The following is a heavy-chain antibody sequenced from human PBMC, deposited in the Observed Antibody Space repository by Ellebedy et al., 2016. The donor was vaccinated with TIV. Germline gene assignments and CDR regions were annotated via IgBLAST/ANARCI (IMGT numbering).Heavy chain of an antibody. V-gene: IGHV3-23*01. CDR2: MSEYDGRT. Sequence: PGGSLRLSCGAFGLPFTSYDMSWIRQAPGKGLEWVSAMSEYDGRTFYADSVKGRFTISRDNSRDTLFLQMNSLRAEDTAVYYCTKRAEGWGFFDYWGQGILVTVSS. D-gene: IGHD3-16*01. J-gene: IGHJ4*02. CDR1: GLPFTSYD. CDR3: TKRAEGWGFFDY.